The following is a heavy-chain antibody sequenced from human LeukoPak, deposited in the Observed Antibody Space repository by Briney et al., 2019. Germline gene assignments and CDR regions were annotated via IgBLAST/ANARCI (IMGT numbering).Heavy chain of an antibody. D-gene: IGHD5-12*01. J-gene: IGHJ3*01. V-gene: IGHV1-2*02. CDR3: ARNRNTGHDPCDALDV. CDR2: VNPDTTAT. Sequence: ASVTVTYKASGYTFTDYYINWVRQAPGHRLEWIGWVNPDTTATTFGQKFQDRVAVTWDASSFIVYLELRNLRSDDTAVYYCARNRNTGHDPCDALDVWGQGTMVTVSS. CDR1: GYTFTDYY.